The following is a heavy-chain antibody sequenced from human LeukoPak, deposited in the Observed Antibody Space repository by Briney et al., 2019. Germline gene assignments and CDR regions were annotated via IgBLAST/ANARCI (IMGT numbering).Heavy chain of an antibody. D-gene: IGHD3-10*01. CDR2: ISGSGGST. V-gene: IGHV3-23*01. J-gene: IGHJ3*02. CDR3: ARGVMVRGVILAFDI. CDR1: GFTFSSYA. Sequence: GGSLRLSCAASGFTFSSYAMSWVRQAPGKGLEWVSAISGSGGSTYYADSVKGRFTISRDNSKNTLYLQMNSLRAEDTAVYYCARGVMVRGVILAFDIWGQGTMVTVSS.